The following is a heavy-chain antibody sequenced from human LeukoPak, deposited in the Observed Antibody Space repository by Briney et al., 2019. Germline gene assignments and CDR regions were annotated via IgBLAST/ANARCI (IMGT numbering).Heavy chain of an antibody. V-gene: IGHV4-39*01. CDR2: IYYRGVT. Sequence: SETLSLTCTVSGGSLTTSSFYWGWIRQPPGKGLEWIGTIYYRGVTFYNPSLKSRVSMSVDTSKNQFSLKLSSVTAADTAVYYCARTHTGYGDYITRFDPWGQGTLVTVSS. CDR1: GGSLTTSSFY. D-gene: IGHD4-17*01. J-gene: IGHJ5*02. CDR3: ARTHTGYGDYITRFDP.